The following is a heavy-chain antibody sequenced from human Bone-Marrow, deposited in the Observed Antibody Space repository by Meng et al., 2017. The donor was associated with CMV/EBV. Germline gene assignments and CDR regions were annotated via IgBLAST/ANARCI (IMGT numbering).Heavy chain of an antibody. CDR1: GGTLSSYA. J-gene: IGHJ6*02. CDR2: IIPILGIA. D-gene: IGHD2-15*01. V-gene: IGHV1-69*10. Sequence: SVNVSCKASGGTLSSYAISWVRQAPGQGLEWMGGIIPILGIANYAQKFQGRVTITADKSTSTAYMELSSLRSEDTAVYYCEVAATYGMDVWGQETTVTVYS. CDR3: EVAATYGMDV.